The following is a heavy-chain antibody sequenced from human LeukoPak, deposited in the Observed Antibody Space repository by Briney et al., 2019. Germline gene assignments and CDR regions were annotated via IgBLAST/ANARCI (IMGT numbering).Heavy chain of an antibody. J-gene: IGHJ3*02. Sequence: GESLKISCKGSGYSFTSYWIGWVRQMPGKGLEWMGIIYPGDSATRYSPSFQGQVTISADKSISTVYLQWSSLKASDTAMYYCARRPAYCGGDCPRNAFDIWGQGTMVTVSS. V-gene: IGHV5-51*01. CDR3: ARRPAYCGGDCPRNAFDI. CDR1: GYSFTSYW. D-gene: IGHD2-21*02. CDR2: IYPGDSAT.